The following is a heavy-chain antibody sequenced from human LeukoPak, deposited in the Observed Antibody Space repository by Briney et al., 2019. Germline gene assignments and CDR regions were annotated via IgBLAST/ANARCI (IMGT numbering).Heavy chain of an antibody. D-gene: IGHD4-17*01. Sequence: SCKASGYTFTSYYMHWVRQAPGKGLEWVAVIWYDGSNKYYADSVKGRFTISRDNSKNTLYLQMNSLRAEDTAVYYCARAPRGTTVTTYLGYWGQGTLVTVSS. CDR2: IWYDGSNK. J-gene: IGHJ4*02. CDR1: GYTFTSYY. V-gene: IGHV3-33*01. CDR3: ARAPRGTTVTTYLGY.